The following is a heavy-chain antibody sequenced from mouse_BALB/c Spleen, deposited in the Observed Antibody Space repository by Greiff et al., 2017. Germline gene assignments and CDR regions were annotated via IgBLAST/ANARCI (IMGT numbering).Heavy chain of an antibody. V-gene: IGHV7-3*02. CDR3: ARYGNYVDY. CDR1: GFTFTDYY. Sequence: EVMLVESGGGLVQPGGSLRLSCATSGFTFTDYYMSWVRQPPGKALEWLGFIRNKANGYTTEYSASVKGRFTISRDNSQSILYLQMNTLRAEDSATYYCARYGNYVDYWGQGTTLTVSS. J-gene: IGHJ2*01. CDR2: IRNKANGYTT.